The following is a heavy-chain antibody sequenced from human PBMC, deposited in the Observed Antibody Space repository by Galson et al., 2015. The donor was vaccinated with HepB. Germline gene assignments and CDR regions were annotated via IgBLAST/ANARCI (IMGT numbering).Heavy chain of an antibody. J-gene: IGHJ4*01. V-gene: IGHV3-48*02. CDR2: ITSDTRTI. CDR3: ARSVAGSFDY. D-gene: IGHD6-19*01. CDR1: GFTFNIYS. Sequence: SLRLSCAASGFTFNIYSMIWVRQAPGKGLEWVSYITSDTRTINYADSVKGRFTISRDNAKNSLYLQMNSLRDEDTAVYYCARSVAGSFDYWGHGTLVTVSS.